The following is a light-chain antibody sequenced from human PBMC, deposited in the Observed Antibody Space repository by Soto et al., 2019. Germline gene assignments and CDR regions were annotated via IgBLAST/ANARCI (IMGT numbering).Light chain of an antibody. CDR3: QQYGISPT. Sequence: EIVLTQSPGTLSLSPGERATLSCRSSHSVSSNYLAWYQQKPGQAPRLLIYDVSSRATGIPDRFSGSGSGTAFTLTIRRLEPADFAVYYCQQYGISPTFGQGTKVEIK. J-gene: IGKJ1*01. CDR1: HSVSSNY. V-gene: IGKV3-20*01. CDR2: DVS.